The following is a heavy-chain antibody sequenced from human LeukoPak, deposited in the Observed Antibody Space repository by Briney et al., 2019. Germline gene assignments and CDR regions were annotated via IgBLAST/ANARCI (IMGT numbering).Heavy chain of an antibody. J-gene: IGHJ4*02. CDR1: GYTFTSYY. CDR3: VRGGDGDRRDFDF. Sequence: GASVKVSCKASGYTFTSYYMHWVRQAPGQGLEWMGIINPSGGSTSYAQKFQGRVTMTRDMSTSTVYMDLNRLRSDDTALYYCVRGGDGDRRDFDFWGQGTLVTVSS. CDR2: INPSGGST. V-gene: IGHV1-46*01. D-gene: IGHD5-24*01.